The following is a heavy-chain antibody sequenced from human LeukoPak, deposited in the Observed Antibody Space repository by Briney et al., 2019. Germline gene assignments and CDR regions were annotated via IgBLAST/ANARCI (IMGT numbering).Heavy chain of an antibody. CDR1: GGTFSSYA. CDR3: ARGPRFGESVYYYGMDV. D-gene: IGHD3-10*02. V-gene: IGHV1-69*01. J-gene: IGHJ6*02. Sequence: SGKVSCKASGGTFSSYAISRVRQPPGQGLEWMGGIIPIFGTANYAHKFPGRVTITADESTSTAYMELSSLRSEDTAVYYCARGPRFGESVYYYGMDVWCQGTTVIVSS. CDR2: IIPIFGTA.